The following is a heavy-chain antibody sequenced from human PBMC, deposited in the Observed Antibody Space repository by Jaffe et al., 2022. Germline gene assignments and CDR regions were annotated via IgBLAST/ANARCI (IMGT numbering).Heavy chain of an antibody. CDR3: ARDCGGDCPYDAFDI. CDR2: IYYSGST. V-gene: IGHV4-59*01. CDR1: GGSISSYY. D-gene: IGHD2-21*01. Sequence: QVQLQESGPGLVKPSETLSLTCTVSGGSISSYYWSWIRQPPGKGLEWIGYIYYSGSTNYNPSLKSRVTISVDTSKNQFSLKLSSVTAADTAVYYCARDCGGDCPYDAFDIWGQGTMVTVSS. J-gene: IGHJ3*02.